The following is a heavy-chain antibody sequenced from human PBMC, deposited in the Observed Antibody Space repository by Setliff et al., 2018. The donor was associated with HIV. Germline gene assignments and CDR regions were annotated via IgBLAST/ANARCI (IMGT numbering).Heavy chain of an antibody. CDR1: GFTFSSFA. Sequence: GGSLRLSCAASGFTFSSFAMTWVRQAPGKGLEWVSSISGSAGSTYYADSVKGRFTISRDNSKNTLYLQMNSLRAEDTAVYYCAREPSYCGHDCCSLLDYWGQGTLVTVSS. D-gene: IGHD2-21*02. V-gene: IGHV3-23*01. J-gene: IGHJ4*01. CDR3: AREPSYCGHDCCSLLDY. CDR2: ISGSAGST.